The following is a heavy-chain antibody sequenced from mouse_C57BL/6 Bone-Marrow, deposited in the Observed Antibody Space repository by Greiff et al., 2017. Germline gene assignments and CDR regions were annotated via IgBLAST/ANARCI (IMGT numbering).Heavy chain of an antibody. D-gene: IGHD1-1*01. CDR1: GYSFTGYY. CDR3: ARSRYYGSSYKDYYAMDY. J-gene: IGHJ4*01. CDR2: ITPSTGGT. V-gene: IGHV1-42*01. Sequence: VQLQQSGPELVKPGASVKISCKASGYSFTGYYMNWVKQSPEKSLEWIGEITPSTGGTTYNQKFKAKATLTVDKSSSTAYMQLKSLTSEDSAVYYCARSRYYGSSYKDYYAMDYWGQGTSVTVSS.